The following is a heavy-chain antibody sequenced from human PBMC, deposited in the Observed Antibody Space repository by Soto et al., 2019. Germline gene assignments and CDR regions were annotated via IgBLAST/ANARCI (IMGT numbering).Heavy chain of an antibody. D-gene: IGHD2-21*02. V-gene: IGHV1-18*04. CDR2: ISAYNGNT. CDR3: ARGRYCGGDCPNYYHYGMDV. J-gene: IGHJ6*02. CDR1: GYTFTSYG. Sequence: ASVKVSCKASGYTFTSYGISWVRQAPGQGLEWMGWISAYNGNTNYAQKLQGRVTMTTDTSTSTAYMELRSLRSDDTAVYYCARGRYCGGDCPNYYHYGMDVWGQGTTVTVSS.